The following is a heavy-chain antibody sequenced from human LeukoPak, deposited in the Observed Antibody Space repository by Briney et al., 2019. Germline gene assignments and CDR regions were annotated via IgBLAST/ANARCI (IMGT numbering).Heavy chain of an antibody. D-gene: IGHD3-16*01. Sequence: ASVKVSCKASGYTFTSYYMHWVRQAPGQGLEWMGIINPTGGSTSYAQKFQGRVTMTRDTSTSTVYMELSSLRSEDTAVYYCARGLTFGGVTNDAFDIWGQGTMVTVSS. CDR3: ARGLTFGGVTNDAFDI. V-gene: IGHV1-46*01. J-gene: IGHJ3*02. CDR2: INPTGGST. CDR1: GYTFTSYY.